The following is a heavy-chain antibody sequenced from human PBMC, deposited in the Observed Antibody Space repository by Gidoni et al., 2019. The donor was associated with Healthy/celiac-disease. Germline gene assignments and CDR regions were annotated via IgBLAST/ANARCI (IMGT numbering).Heavy chain of an antibody. CDR2: IRYDGSNK. D-gene: IGHD3-3*01. Sequence: QVQLVESGGGVVQPGGSLRPSCAASGFPFSSYGMHWVRRAPGKGLGWGAFIRYDGSNKDYAEYVKGRFNISRDNSKNKLYLQMNRLRAEDTAEYYGAKDLYDFWSGYWGAIDYWGQGTLVTVSS. J-gene: IGHJ4*02. V-gene: IGHV3-30*02. CDR3: AKDLYDFWSGYWGAIDY. CDR1: GFPFSSYG.